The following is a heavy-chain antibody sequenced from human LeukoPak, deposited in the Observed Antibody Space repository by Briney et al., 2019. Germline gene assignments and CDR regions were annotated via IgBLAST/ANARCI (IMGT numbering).Heavy chain of an antibody. Sequence: PSETLSLTCTVSGGSISSGGYYWRWSRQPPGKGVEWIGSIYESGRTHYNPSLRSRITISVDTSKNQFSLELSSVTAADTAVYYCARGDSSSWSLFDYWGQGTLVTVSS. CDR3: ARGDSSSWSLFDY. CDR2: IYESGRT. D-gene: IGHD6-13*01. CDR1: GGSISSGGYY. V-gene: IGHV4-39*01. J-gene: IGHJ4*02.